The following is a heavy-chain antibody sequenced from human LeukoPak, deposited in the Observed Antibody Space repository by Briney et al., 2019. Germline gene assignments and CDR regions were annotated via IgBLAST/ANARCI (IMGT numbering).Heavy chain of an antibody. CDR1: GGSINSSSYY. J-gene: IGHJ6*03. D-gene: IGHD3-10*01. V-gene: IGHV4-39*07. CDR2: IYYSGST. CDR3: AREIGFTHPYYMDV. Sequence: SETLSLTCTVSGGSINSSSYYWGWVRQPPGKGLEWVGSIYYSGSTYYNPSLKSRVTISVDTSKNQFSLRLSSVTAADTAVYYCAREIGFTHPYYMDVWGKGTTVTVSS.